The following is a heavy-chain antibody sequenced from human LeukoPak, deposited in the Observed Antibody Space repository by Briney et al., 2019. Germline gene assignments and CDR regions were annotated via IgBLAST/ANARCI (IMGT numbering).Heavy chain of an antibody. V-gene: IGHV4-34*01. J-gene: IGHJ4*02. Sequence: SDTPSLGSAIYGRSFSGYNWSGIHQPPWKGLEGILVITHSGSTNYNPSLKSRVTISVDTSKNQFSLKLSSVTAADTAVYYCARGPYLRITMIVAHPRGFDYWGQGTLVTVSS. CDR1: GRSFSGYN. CDR3: ARGPYLRITMIVAHPRGFDY. D-gene: IGHD3-22*01. CDR2: ITHSGST.